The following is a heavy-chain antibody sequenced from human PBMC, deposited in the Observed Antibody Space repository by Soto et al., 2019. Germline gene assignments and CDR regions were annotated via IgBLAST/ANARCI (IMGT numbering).Heavy chain of an antibody. J-gene: IGHJ4*02. CDR3: ASHYDSSGYYYRGLDY. V-gene: IGHV1-69*12. D-gene: IGHD3-22*01. CDR1: GGTFSSYA. Sequence: QVQLVQSGAEVKKPGSSVKVSCKASGGTFSSYAISWVRQAPGQGLEWMGGIIPIFGTADYAQKFQSRVTITADESTSTGNMELSSMKYEDTAVYYCASHYDSSGYYYRGLDYWGQGTLVTVSS. CDR2: IIPIFGTA.